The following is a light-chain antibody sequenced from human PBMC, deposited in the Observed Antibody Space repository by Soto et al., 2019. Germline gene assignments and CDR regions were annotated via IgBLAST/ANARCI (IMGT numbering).Light chain of an antibody. J-gene: IGKJ1*01. CDR1: QTISSW. CDR2: KAS. V-gene: IGKV1-5*03. Sequence: DIPMTQSPTTLSGSVGDRVTITCRASQTISSWLAWYQQKPGKAPKLLIYKASTLKSGVPSRLSGSGSGTEFTLTISRLQPDDFATYYCQKYNSYAWTFGQGTKV. CDR3: QKYNSYAWT.